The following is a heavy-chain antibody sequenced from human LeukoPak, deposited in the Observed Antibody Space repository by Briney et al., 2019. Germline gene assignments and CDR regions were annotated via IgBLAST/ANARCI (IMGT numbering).Heavy chain of an antibody. D-gene: IGHD2-21*02. CDR3: ARGYCGGDCYGD. CDR2: IDSSSSHI. V-gene: IGHV3-21*01. Sequence: GGSLRLSCAASGFSFSSYAMNWVRKAPGKGLEWVSSIDSSSSHIYYADSVKGRFTISRDNTKSSLYLQMNSLRAEDMAVYYCARGYCGGDCYGDWGQGTPVTVSS. J-gene: IGHJ1*01. CDR1: GFSFSSYA.